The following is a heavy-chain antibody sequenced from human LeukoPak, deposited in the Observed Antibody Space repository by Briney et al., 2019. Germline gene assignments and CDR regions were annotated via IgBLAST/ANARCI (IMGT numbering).Heavy chain of an antibody. CDR3: ARLGYTKSSNYYYYYLDV. Sequence: SGTLSLTCGVSGASLSGYYWNWIRQPPGKGLEWIGEINQSGRTNYNSSLKSRVTISADMSKNQFSLKLSSVTAADTAVYYCARLGYTKSSNYYYYYLDVWGKGTSVTVSS. CDR1: GASLSGYY. J-gene: IGHJ6*03. CDR2: INQSGRT. V-gene: IGHV4-34*01. D-gene: IGHD6-13*01.